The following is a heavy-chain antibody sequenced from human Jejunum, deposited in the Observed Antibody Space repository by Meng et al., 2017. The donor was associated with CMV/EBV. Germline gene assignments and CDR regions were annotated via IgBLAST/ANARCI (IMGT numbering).Heavy chain of an antibody. V-gene: IGHV3-23*01. Sequence: GCTCGRYARGWGRKAPGRGLEWVSGISGSGGRKNYAESVKGRFTIARDNSKNTLYLQMNSLRAEDTAVYYCAKLGIAAAGTVDYWGQGTLVTVSS. D-gene: IGHD6-13*01. CDR3: AKLGIAAAGTVDY. CDR1: GCTCGRYA. CDR2: ISGSGGRK. J-gene: IGHJ4*02.